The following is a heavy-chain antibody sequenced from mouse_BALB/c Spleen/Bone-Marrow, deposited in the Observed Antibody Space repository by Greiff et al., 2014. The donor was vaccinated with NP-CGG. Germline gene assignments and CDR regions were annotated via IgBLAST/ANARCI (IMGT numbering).Heavy chain of an antibody. CDR1: GFTFSSFG. Sequence: EVQLQQSGGGLVQPGGSRKLSCAASGFTFSSFGMHWVRQAPEKGLEWVAYISSGSSTIYYADTVKGRFPISRDNPKNTLFLEMTSLRSEDTAKYYCARRYRYDYFDYWGQGTTLTVSS. CDR2: ISSGSSTI. D-gene: IGHD2-14*01. J-gene: IGHJ2*01. CDR3: ARRYRYDYFDY. V-gene: IGHV5-17*02.